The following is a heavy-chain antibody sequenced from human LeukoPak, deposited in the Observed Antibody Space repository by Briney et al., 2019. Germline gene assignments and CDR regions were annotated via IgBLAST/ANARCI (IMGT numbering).Heavy chain of an antibody. CDR3: AKAPKYYSGYDSVDY. V-gene: IGHV3-30*18. CDR1: GFTFSSYG. D-gene: IGHD5-12*01. Sequence: GGSLRLSCAASGFTFSSYGMHWVRQAPGKGLEWVAVISYDGSNKYYADSVKGRFTISRDNPKNTLYLQMNSLRAEDTAVYYCAKAPKYYSGYDSVDYWGQGTLVTVSS. J-gene: IGHJ4*02. CDR2: ISYDGSNK.